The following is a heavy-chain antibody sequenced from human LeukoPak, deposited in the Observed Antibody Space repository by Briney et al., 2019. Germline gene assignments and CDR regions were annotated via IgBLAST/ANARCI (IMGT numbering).Heavy chain of an antibody. D-gene: IGHD6-6*01. V-gene: IGHV4-39*01. CDR3: VRTFVAARTYNWFDP. CDR2: IYYSGST. J-gene: IGHJ5*02. Sequence: PSETLSLTCTVSGGSISSSSYYWGWIRQPPGKGLEWIGSIYYSGSTYYNPSLKSRVTISVDTSKNQFSLKLSSVTAADTAVYYCVRTFVAARTYNWFDPWGQGTLVTVSS. CDR1: GGSISSSSYY.